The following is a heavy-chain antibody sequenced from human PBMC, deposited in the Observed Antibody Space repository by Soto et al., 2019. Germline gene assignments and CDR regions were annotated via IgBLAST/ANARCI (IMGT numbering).Heavy chain of an antibody. D-gene: IGHD6-19*01. CDR1: GGTFSSYA. CDR3: AIGWAVAGTRIDQYYYGMDI. CDR2: IIPIFGTT. J-gene: IGHJ6*02. Sequence: QVQLVQSGADVKKPGSSVKVSCKASGGTFSSYAISWVRQAPGQGLEWMGGIIPIFGTTNYAQKFQGRVTITAEESTSTAYMELSSLRSEDTAVYYCAIGWAVAGTRIDQYYYGMDIWGQGTTVTVSS. V-gene: IGHV1-69*01.